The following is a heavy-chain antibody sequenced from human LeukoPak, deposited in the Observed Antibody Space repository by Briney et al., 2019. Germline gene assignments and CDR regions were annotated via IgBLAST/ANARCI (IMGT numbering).Heavy chain of an antibody. CDR2: ISSSGSTI. D-gene: IGHD3-22*01. CDR1: GFTFSDYY. J-gene: IGHJ4*02. V-gene: IGHV3-11*01. Sequence: GGSLRLSCAASGFTFSDYYTSWIRQAPGKGLEWVSYISSSGSTIYYADSVKGRFTISRDNAKNSLYLQMNSLRAEDTAVYYCARGQPRYYYDSSGPLYYWGQGTLVTVSS. CDR3: ARGQPRYYYDSSGPLYY.